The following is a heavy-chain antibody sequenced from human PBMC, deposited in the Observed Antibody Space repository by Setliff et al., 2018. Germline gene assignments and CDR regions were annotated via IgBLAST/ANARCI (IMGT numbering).Heavy chain of an antibody. V-gene: IGHV4-39*01. J-gene: IGHJ4*02. CDR1: GGPISSSSYY. Sequence: SETLSLTCTVSGGPISSSSYYWGWIRQPPGKGLEWIGSIYYSGSTYYNPSLXXXXTXXXXXXXXXXXXKLSSVTAADTAVYYCARQDSGWFDYWGQGTLVTVSS. CDR2: IYYSGST. D-gene: IGHD5-12*01. CDR3: ARQDSGWFDY.